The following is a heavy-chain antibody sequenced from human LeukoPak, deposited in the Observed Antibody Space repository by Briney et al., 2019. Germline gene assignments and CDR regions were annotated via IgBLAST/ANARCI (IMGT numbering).Heavy chain of an antibody. Sequence: PGRSLRLSCAASGFTFSSYAMHWVRQAPGKGLEWVAFIRNDGNNIRYADSVKGRFTISRDNSKNALYLQMNSLKSEDTAVYYCAKFGSSGLQGYWGQGTLVTVSS. V-gene: IGHV3-30*04. CDR1: GFTFSSYA. CDR2: IRNDGNNI. D-gene: IGHD6-6*01. CDR3: AKFGSSGLQGY. J-gene: IGHJ4*02.